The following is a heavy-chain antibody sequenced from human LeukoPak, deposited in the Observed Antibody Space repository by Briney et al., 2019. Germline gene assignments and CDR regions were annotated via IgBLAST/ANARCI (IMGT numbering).Heavy chain of an antibody. CDR3: AKEVPYSNSLITVDY. J-gene: IGHJ4*02. D-gene: IGHD6-13*01. CDR1: GFTVSTNY. V-gene: IGHV3-53*01. CDR2: ITTDGSA. Sequence: PGGSLRLSCAASGFTVSTNYMSWVRQAPGKGLEWVSGITTDGSAYYPDSVKGRFAISRDNSKNTLYLQMNSLRAEDTAVYYCAKEVPYSNSLITVDYWGRGTLVTVSS.